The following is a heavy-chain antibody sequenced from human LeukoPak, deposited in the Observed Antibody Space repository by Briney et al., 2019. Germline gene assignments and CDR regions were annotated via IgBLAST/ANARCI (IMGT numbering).Heavy chain of an antibody. V-gene: IGHV3-23*01. J-gene: IGHJ5*02. CDR2: ISASGGAT. CDR1: GFTFSRPD. CDR3: VKKGNSWSPRFDP. D-gene: IGHD6-13*01. Sequence: GGSLRLSCEASGFTFSRPDMIWVRQAPGKGLEWVSIISASGGATFYADSVRGRFTISRDNSDNILYLQLNSLRAEDTALYHCVKKGNSWSPRFDPWGQGTLVTVSS.